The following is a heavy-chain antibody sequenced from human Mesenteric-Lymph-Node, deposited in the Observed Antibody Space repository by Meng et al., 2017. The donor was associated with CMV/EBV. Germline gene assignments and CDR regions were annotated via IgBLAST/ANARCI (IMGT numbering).Heavy chain of an antibody. J-gene: IGHJ4*02. CDR3: ARAIDY. CDR1: GFTFSNYE. Sequence: GGSLRLSCAASGFTFSNYEMNWVRQAPGKGLEWVAVISYDGSNKYYADSVKGRFTISRDNSKNTLYLQMNSLRAEDTAVYYCARAIDYWGQGTLVTVSS. D-gene: IGHD5-12*01. CDR2: ISYDGSNK. V-gene: IGHV3-30-3*01.